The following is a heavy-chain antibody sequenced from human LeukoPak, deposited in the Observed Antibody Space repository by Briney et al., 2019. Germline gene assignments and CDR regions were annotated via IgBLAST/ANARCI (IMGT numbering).Heavy chain of an antibody. V-gene: IGHV4-61*02. J-gene: IGHJ4*02. D-gene: IGHD4-17*01. CDR1: GNSISSGDNY. Sequence: PSQTLSLTCTVSGNSISSGDNYWSWIRQPAGKGLEWIGRIYISGSTNYKSSLKSRVTISVDTSKNQFSLKLSSVTAADTAVYYCAREREGPYGYLDYWGQGTLVTVSS. CDR2: IYISGST. CDR3: AREREGPYGYLDY.